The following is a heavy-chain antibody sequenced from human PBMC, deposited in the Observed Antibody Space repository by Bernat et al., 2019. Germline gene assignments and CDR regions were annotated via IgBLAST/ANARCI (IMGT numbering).Heavy chain of an antibody. CDR3: ARDDGGGAYDLWSGYYGSDY. CDR1: GFTFSSYA. J-gene: IGHJ4*02. V-gene: IGHV3-30-3*01. CDR2: ISYDGSNK. Sequence: QVQLVESGGGVVQPGRSLRLSCAASGFTFSSYAMHWVRQAPGKGLEWVAVISYDGSNKYYADSVKGRFTISRDNSKNTLYLQMNSLRAEDTAVYYCARDDGGGAYDLWSGYYGSDYWGQGTLVTVSS. D-gene: IGHD3-3*01.